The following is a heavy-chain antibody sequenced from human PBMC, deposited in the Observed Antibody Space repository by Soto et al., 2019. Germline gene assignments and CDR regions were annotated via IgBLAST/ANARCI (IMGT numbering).Heavy chain of an antibody. CDR2: ISSSSSTI. Sequence: GGSLRLSWAASGFTFSTYSMNWVRQAPGKGLEWVSYISSSSSTIYYADSDTRYSPSFQGQVTISADKSITTVYLQWNSLKASDTAIYYCARPGYYDSSGFFNFDYWGQGTLVTVSS. CDR3: ARPGYYDSSGFFNFDY. CDR1: GFTFSTYS. J-gene: IGHJ4*02. D-gene: IGHD3-22*01. V-gene: IGHV3-48*01.